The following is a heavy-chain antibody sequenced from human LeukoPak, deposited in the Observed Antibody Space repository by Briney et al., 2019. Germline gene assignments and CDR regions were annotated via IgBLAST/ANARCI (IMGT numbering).Heavy chain of an antibody. D-gene: IGHD2-2*01. V-gene: IGHV1-46*01. Sequence: ASVKVSCKASGYTFTSYYMHWVRQAPGQGLEWMGIINPSGGSTSYAQKFQGRVTMTRDTSTSTVYMEPSSLRSEDTAVYYCARAPWDIVVVPAEVINYYYGMDVWGQGTTVTVSS. CDR3: ARAPWDIVVVPAEVINYYYGMDV. J-gene: IGHJ6*02. CDR1: GYTFTSYY. CDR2: INPSGGST.